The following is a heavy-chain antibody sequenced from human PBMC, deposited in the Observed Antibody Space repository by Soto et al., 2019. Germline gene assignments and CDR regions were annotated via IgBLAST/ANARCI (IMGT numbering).Heavy chain of an antibody. D-gene: IGHD3-3*01. CDR3: TTADRDYDFWSDYDSKDYYYYYGMDV. J-gene: IGHJ6*02. CDR1: GFTFSNAW. V-gene: IGHV3-15*07. Sequence: GGSLRLSCAASGFTFSNAWMNWVRQAPGKGLEWVGRIKSKTDGGTTDYAAPVKGRFTISRDDSKNTLYLQMNSLKTEDTAVYYCTTADRDYDFWSDYDSKDYYYYYGMDVWGQGTTVTVSS. CDR2: IKSKTDGGTT.